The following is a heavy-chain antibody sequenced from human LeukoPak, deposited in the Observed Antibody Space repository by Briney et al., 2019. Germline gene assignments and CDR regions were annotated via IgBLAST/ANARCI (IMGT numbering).Heavy chain of an antibody. D-gene: IGHD2-2*01. Sequence: GESLKISCKCSGYSFTSYWIGWVRQMPGKGLEWMGIIYPGDSDTRYSPSFQGQVTISADKSVSTAYLQWSSLKASDTAMYYCASGYCSNPNCAHNAFDIWGQGTMVTVSS. J-gene: IGHJ3*02. CDR1: GYSFTSYW. V-gene: IGHV5-51*01. CDR2: IYPGDSDT. CDR3: ASGYCSNPNCAHNAFDI.